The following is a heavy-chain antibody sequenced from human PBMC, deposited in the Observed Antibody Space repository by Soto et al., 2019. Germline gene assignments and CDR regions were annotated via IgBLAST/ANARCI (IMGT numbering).Heavy chain of an antibody. J-gene: IGHJ4*02. CDR1: GFTFSSYG. CDR3: AREAEQQLVASPNDV. D-gene: IGHD6-13*01. CDR2: IWYDGSNK. V-gene: IGHV3-33*01. Sequence: GGSLRLSCAASGFTFSSYGMHWVRQAPGKGLEWVAVIWYDGSNKYYADSVKGRFTISRDNSKNTLYLQMNSLRAEDTAVYYCAREAEQQLVASPNDVWGQGTLVTVSS.